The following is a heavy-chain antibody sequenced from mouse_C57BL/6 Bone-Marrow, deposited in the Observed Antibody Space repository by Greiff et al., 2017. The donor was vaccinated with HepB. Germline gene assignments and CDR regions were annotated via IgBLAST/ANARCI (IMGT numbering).Heavy chain of an antibody. J-gene: IGHJ3*01. CDR2: IYPGDGDT. V-gene: IGHV1-82*01. CDR3: ARQTSGYYGFAY. D-gene: IGHD2-3*01. CDR1: GYAFSSSW. Sequence: QVQLQQSGPELVKPGASVKISCKASGYAFSSSWMNWVKQRPGKGLEWIGRIYPGDGDTNYNGKFKGKATLTADKSSSTAYMQLSSLTSEDSAVYFCARQTSGYYGFAYWGQGTLVTVSA.